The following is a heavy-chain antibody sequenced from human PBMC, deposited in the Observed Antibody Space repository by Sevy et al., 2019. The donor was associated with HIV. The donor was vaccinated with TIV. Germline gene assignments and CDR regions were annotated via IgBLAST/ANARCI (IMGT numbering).Heavy chain of an antibody. D-gene: IGHD3-22*01. CDR3: ATRHYYYDSSGYYSADAFDI. J-gene: IGHJ3*02. Sequence: GGSLRLSCAASGFTFSSYSMNWVRQAPGKGLEWVSYISSSSSTIYYADSVKGRFTISRDNAKNSLYLQMNSLRAEDTVVYYGATRHYYYDSSGYYSADAFDIWGQGTMVTVSS. CDR2: ISSSSSTI. CDR1: GFTFSSYS. V-gene: IGHV3-48*01.